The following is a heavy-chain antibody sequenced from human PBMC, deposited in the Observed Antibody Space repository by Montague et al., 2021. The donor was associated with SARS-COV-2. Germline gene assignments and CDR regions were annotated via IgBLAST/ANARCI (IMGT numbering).Heavy chain of an antibody. CDR3: ARDLGAPDCYFDS. J-gene: IGHJ4*02. V-gene: IGHV4-4*07. D-gene: IGHD3-16*01. Sequence: SETLSLTCTVSGGSMRSYYWSWIRQPAGQGLEWIGRIYSSGSTNYNPSLNSRITMSVDTSGNQFSLKVTSVTAADTAVYYCARDLGAPDCYFDSWGQGTLVTVSS. CDR1: GGSMRSYY. CDR2: IYSSGST.